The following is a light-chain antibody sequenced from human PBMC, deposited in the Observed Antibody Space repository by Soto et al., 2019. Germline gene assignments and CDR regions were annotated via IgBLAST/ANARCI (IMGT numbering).Light chain of an antibody. CDR1: QSFSSY. CDR3: QQRRNWPLA. CDR2: EAS. V-gene: IGKV3-11*01. J-gene: IGKJ4*01. Sequence: EIVLTQSPATLSLSPGERVTLSCRSSQSFSSYLAWYQQKPGQAPRLLIYEASNRATGIPARFSGSGSGTDFTLTICSLEPEDFAVYYCQQRRNWPLAFGGGTKVEIK.